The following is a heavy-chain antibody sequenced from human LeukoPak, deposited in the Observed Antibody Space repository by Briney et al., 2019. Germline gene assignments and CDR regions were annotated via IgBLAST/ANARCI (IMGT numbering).Heavy chain of an antibody. CDR1: GGSFSGYY. J-gene: IGHJ4*02. D-gene: IGHD5-12*01. Sequence: SETLPLTCAVYGGSFSGYYWSWIRQPPGKGLEWIGEINHSGSANYNPSLKSRVTISVDTSKNQFSLKLSSVTAADTAVYYCASHGYSGSQAYWGQGTLVTVSS. CDR3: ASHGYSGSQAY. V-gene: IGHV4-34*01. CDR2: INHSGSA.